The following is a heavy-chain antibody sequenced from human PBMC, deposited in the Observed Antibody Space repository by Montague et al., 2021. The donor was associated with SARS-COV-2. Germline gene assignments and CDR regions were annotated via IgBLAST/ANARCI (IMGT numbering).Heavy chain of an antibody. CDR1: GGSISSGSYY. Sequence: TLSLTCPVSGGSISSGSYYWSWIRQPAGKGLEWIGRISISGSTNYNPSLKSRVTISVDTSQNQFSLKLSSVTAADTAVYYCARDIAVASLFDYWGQGTLVTVSS. J-gene: IGHJ4*02. D-gene: IGHD6-19*01. V-gene: IGHV4-61*02. CDR2: ISISGST. CDR3: ARDIAVASLFDY.